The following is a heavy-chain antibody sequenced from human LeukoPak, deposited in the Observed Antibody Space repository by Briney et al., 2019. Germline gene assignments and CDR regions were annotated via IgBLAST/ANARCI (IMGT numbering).Heavy chain of an antibody. D-gene: IGHD1-26*01. CDR2: IDWDDDK. J-gene: IGHJ4*02. CDR3: ARSRYSGSYFAY. Sequence: SGPTLVKPTQTLTLTCTFSGFSLSTSGMRVSWIRQPPGKALEWLARIDWDDDKFYSTSLKTRLTISKDASKNQVVLTMTNMDTVDTATYYCARSRYSGSYFAYWGQGTLVTVSS. CDR1: GFSLSTSGMR. V-gene: IGHV2-70*04.